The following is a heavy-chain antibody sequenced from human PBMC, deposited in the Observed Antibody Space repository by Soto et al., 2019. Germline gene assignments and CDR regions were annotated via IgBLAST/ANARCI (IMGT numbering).Heavy chain of an antibody. CDR2: INAGNGNT. D-gene: IGHD2-15*01. CDR3: ARGRVVVVAAHYYYYMDV. V-gene: IGHV1-3*01. CDR1: GYTFTSYA. Sequence: QVQLVQSGAEVKKPGASVKVSCKASGYTFTSYAMDWVRQAPGQRLEWMGWINAGNGNTKYSQKFQGRVTITRDTSASTAYMELSSLRSEDTAVYYCARGRVVVVAAHYYYYMDVWGKGTTVTVSS. J-gene: IGHJ6*03.